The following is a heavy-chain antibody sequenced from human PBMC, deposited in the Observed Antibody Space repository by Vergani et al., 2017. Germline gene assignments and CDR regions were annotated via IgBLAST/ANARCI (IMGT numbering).Heavy chain of an antibody. Sequence: QVQLQESGPGLVRPSQNLSLTCTVSGGSISSGSYYWSWFRQPAGKGLEWIGRFYTAGGTSYNPSLKSRVTISVDTSKNQFSLQLSSVTAADTAVYYCARDPLYSTTWPFLLLDMDVWGQGTTVTVSS. D-gene: IGHD6-13*01. CDR1: GGSISSGSYY. J-gene: IGHJ6*02. V-gene: IGHV4-61*02. CDR2: FYTAGGT. CDR3: ARDPLYSTTWPFLLLDMDV.